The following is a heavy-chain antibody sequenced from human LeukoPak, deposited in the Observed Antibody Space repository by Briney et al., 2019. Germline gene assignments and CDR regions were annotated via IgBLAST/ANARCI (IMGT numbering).Heavy chain of an antibody. D-gene: IGHD3-3*01. J-gene: IGHJ5*02. CDR1: GGTFSSYA. V-gene: IGHV1-69*13. CDR2: IIPIFGTA. CDR3: ARESRNYDFWSGSNL. Sequence: GAPVKVSCKASGGTFSSYAISWVRQAPGQGLEWMGGIIPIFGTANYAQKFQGRVTITADESTSTAYMELSSLRSEDTAVYYCARESRNYDFWSGSNLWGQGTLVTVSS.